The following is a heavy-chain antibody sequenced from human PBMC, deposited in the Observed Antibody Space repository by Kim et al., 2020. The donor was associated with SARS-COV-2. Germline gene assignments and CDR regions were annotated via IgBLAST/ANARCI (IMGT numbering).Heavy chain of an antibody. V-gene: IGHV4-59*13. J-gene: IGHJ4*02. Sequence: SETLSLTCTVSGGSISNYYWSWIRQPPGKGLEWIGYIYYSGSTNYNPSLKSRVTISLDTSKNQFSLKLSSVTAADAAVYYCARDHRKCGGWVDYWGQGTLVTVSA. D-gene: IGHD6-19*01. CDR3: ARDHRKCGGWVDY. CDR1: GGSISNYY. CDR2: IYYSGST.